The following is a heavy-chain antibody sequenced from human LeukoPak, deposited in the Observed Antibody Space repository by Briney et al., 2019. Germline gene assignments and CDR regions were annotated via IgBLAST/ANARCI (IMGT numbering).Heavy chain of an antibody. D-gene: IGHD7-27*01. CDR3: ALSGELFDY. CDR1: GFTFDDYA. Sequence: PGRSLRLSCAASGFTFDDYAMHWVRQAPGKGLEWVSGISWNSGSIGYADSVKGRFTISRDNAKNSLYLQMNSLRAEDTALYYCALSGELFDYWGQGTLVTVSS. V-gene: IGHV3-9*01. CDR2: ISWNSGSI. J-gene: IGHJ4*02.